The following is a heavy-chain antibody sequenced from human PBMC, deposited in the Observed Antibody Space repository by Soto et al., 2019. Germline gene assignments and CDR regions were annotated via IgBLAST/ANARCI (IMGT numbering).Heavy chain of an antibody. CDR3: ATKTVVYYDFWSEQKTYYFDY. V-gene: IGHV1-24*01. CDR1: GYTLTELS. J-gene: IGHJ4*02. CDR2: FDPEDGET. D-gene: IGHD3-3*01. Sequence: ASVKVSCKVSGYTLTELSMHWVRQAPGKGLEWMGGFDPEDGETIYAQKFQGRVTMTEDTSTDTAYMELSSLRSEDTAVYYCATKTVVYYDFWSEQKTYYFDYWGQGTLVTVSS.